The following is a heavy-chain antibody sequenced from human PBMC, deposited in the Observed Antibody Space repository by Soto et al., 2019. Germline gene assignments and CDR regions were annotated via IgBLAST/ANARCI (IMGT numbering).Heavy chain of an antibody. CDR3: ASGGYSGYDSYYFDY. V-gene: IGHV4-31*03. CDR2: IYYSGST. J-gene: IGHJ4*02. CDR1: GGSISSGGYY. Sequence: SETLSLTCTVSGGSISSGGYYWSWIRQHPGKGLEWIGYIYYSGSTYYNPSLKSRVTISVDTSKNQFSLKLSSVTAADTAVYYCASGGYSGYDSYYFDYWGQGTLVTVS. D-gene: IGHD5-12*01.